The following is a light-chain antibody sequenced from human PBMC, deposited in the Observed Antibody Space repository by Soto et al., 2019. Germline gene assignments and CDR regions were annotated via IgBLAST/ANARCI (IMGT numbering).Light chain of an antibody. CDR1: QSVLYNSNNKNY. Sequence: DFVMTQSPDSLAVSLGERATINCKSSQSVLYNSNNKNYLAWYQQKPGQPPKLLIYWASTRESGVPDRFSGRGSRTDFTLTISSLQAEDVAVYYCQQYYSTPPYTFGQGTKLEIK. J-gene: IGKJ2*01. CDR3: QQYYSTPPYT. V-gene: IGKV4-1*01. CDR2: WAS.